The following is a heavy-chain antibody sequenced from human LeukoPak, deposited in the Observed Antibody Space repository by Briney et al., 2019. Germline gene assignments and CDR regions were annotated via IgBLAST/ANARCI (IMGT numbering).Heavy chain of an antibody. CDR2: IYHSGST. J-gene: IGHJ4*02. V-gene: IGHV4-38-2*02. CDR3: ARRYDSSGYYYFDY. D-gene: IGHD3-22*01. Sequence: PSETLSLTCTVSGYSISSGYYWGWIRQPPGKGLEWIGSIYHSGSTYYNPSLKSRVTISVDTSKNQFSLKLSSVTAADTAVYYCARRYDSSGYYYFDYWGQGTLVTVSS. CDR1: GYSISSGYY.